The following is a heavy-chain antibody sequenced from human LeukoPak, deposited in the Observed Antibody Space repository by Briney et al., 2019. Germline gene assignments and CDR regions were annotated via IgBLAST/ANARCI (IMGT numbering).Heavy chain of an antibody. V-gene: IGHV1-69*06. Sequence: SVKVSCKASGGTFSTHPISWVRQAPGQGLEWMGGILPFLGQANFAQTFQDGLTITADKSTTTVYMELSSLRAADTAVYYCARVGYDSSGYYFDNWGQGTLVTVSS. CDR3: ARVGYDSSGYYFDN. J-gene: IGHJ4*02. CDR1: GGTFSTHP. CDR2: ILPFLGQA. D-gene: IGHD3-22*01.